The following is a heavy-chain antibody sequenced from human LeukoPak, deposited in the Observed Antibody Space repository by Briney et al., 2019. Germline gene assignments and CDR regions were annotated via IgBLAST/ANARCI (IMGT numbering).Heavy chain of an antibody. Sequence: PSEALSLTCPVSADSISSSSDFWGWIRQPPGKGLEWIGSIYYGGSTNYNPSLKSRVTISVDTSKNQFSLKLSSVTAADTAVYYCARGSTGIAAAIDYWGQGTLVTVSS. CDR2: IYYGGST. J-gene: IGHJ4*02. CDR3: ARGSTGIAAAIDY. CDR1: ADSISSSSDF. D-gene: IGHD6-13*01. V-gene: IGHV4-39*07.